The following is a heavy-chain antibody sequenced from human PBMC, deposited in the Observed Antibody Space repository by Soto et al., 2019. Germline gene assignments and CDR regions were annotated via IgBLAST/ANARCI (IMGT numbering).Heavy chain of an antibody. D-gene: IGHD1-7*01. J-gene: IGHJ4*02. V-gene: IGHV4-4*02. Sequence: SETPSLTCAVSGGSFTSNNWWTWVRQPPGQGLEWIGEIYRTGSTNYNPSLKSRVTISLDKSENQFSLKVTSLTAADTAVYYCASRDPGTSVDYWGQGTLVTVSS. CDR2: IYRTGST. CDR1: GGSFTSNNW. CDR3: ASRDPGTSVDY.